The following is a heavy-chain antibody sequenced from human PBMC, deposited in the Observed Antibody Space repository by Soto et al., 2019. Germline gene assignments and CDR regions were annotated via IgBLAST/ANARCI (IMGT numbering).Heavy chain of an antibody. V-gene: IGHV3-33*01. D-gene: IGHD3-10*01. J-gene: IGHJ6*02. Sequence: QMQLAESGGGVVQPGRSLGLSCAASGFSFSSYGMYWVRQAPGKGLEWLANIRYDGSKEYYADFVKGRFTISRDNSKNTLYLQMNSLRAEDTAVYYCARDRTYFGSGAVGMDVWGQGTTVTVSS. CDR3: ARDRTYFGSGAVGMDV. CDR2: IRYDGSKE. CDR1: GFSFSSYG.